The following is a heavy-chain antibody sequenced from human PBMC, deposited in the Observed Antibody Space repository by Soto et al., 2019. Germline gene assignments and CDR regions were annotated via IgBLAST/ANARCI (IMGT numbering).Heavy chain of an antibody. CDR1: GYTFTSYD. J-gene: IGHJ6*02. D-gene: IGHD3-3*01. Sequence: ASVTVSCPASGYTFTSYDMHWVRQAPGQRLEWMGWINAGNGNTKYSQKFQGRVTITRDTSASTAYMELSSLRSEDTAVYYCARVVRQHDFWRGNSGTDGMDVWGQGTTVTVPS. CDR2: INAGNGNT. CDR3: ARVVRQHDFWRGNSGTDGMDV. V-gene: IGHV1-3*01.